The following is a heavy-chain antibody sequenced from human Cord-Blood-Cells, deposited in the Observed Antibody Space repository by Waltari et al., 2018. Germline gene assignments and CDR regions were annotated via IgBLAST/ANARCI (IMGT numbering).Heavy chain of an antibody. Sequence: QVQLVQSGAEVKKPGASVKVSCKASGYTFTSYDINWVRQATGQGLEWMGWMNSNIGNTCYAQKFQGRVTITRNTSISTAYIELCSLRSEDTAVYYCVRRGAAAGNWFDPWGQGTLVTVSS. J-gene: IGHJ5*02. V-gene: IGHV1-8*03. CDR3: VRRGAAAGNWFDP. D-gene: IGHD6-13*01. CDR1: GYTFTSYD. CDR2: MNSNIGNT.